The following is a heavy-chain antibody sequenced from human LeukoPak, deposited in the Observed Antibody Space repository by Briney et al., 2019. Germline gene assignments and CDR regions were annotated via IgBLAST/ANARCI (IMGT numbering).Heavy chain of an antibody. CDR1: GGSISSYY. CDR2: IYYSGST. CDR3: AREHVAAFDI. V-gene: IGHV4-59*01. Sequence: SETLSLTCTVSGGSISSYYWSWIRQPPGKGLEWIGYIYYSGSTNYNPSLKSRVTISVDTSKNQFSLKLSSVTAADTAVYYCAREHVAAFDIWGQGTMVTVSS. J-gene: IGHJ3*02. D-gene: IGHD3-10*02.